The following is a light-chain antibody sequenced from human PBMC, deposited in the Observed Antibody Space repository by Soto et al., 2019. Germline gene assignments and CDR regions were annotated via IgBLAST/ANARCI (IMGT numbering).Light chain of an antibody. J-gene: IGLJ2*01. Sequence: QSALTQPASVSVSPGQSITIPCAGTSSDVGGYNYVSWYQQYPGKAPKLIIYDVTNRPSGVSNRFSGSKSGNTASLTISWRQAEDEANYYCSSYASSSTLVLFGGGTKLTVL. CDR2: DVT. CDR1: SSDVGGYNY. CDR3: SSYASSSTLVL. V-gene: IGLV2-14*01.